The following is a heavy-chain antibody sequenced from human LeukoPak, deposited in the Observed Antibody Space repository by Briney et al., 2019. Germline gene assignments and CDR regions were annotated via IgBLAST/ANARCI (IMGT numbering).Heavy chain of an antibody. Sequence: GGSLRLSCAASGFTFSGNWMDWVRQAPGKGLVWVSRINGDGSSTSYADSVKGRFTISRDNARNTLYLQMNSLRAEDTAVYYCASLGGITVTGPYDFDYWGQGTVVTVSS. CDR2: INGDGSST. CDR3: ASLGGITVTGPYDFDY. CDR1: GFTFSGNW. D-gene: IGHD1-20*01. V-gene: IGHV3-74*01. J-gene: IGHJ4*02.